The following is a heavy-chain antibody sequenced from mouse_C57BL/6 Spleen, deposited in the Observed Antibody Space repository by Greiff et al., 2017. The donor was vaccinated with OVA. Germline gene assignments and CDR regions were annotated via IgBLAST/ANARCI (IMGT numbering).Heavy chain of an antibody. J-gene: IGHJ4*01. Sequence: QVQLQQSGAELVKPGASVKVSCKASGYTFTSYWMHWVKQRPGQGLEWIGRIHPSASDTNYNQKFKGKATLTVDKSSSTAYMQLSSLTSEDSAVYYGAINYGSSPYAMDYWGQGTSVTVSS. CDR1: GYTFTSYW. V-gene: IGHV1-74*01. CDR3: AINYGSSPYAMDY. CDR2: IHPSASDT. D-gene: IGHD1-1*01.